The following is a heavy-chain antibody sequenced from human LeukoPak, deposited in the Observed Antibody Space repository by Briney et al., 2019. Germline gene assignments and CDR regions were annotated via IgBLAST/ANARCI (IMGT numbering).Heavy chain of an antibody. Sequence: GGSLRLSCAASGFTVSNTYMSWVRQPPGKGLEWVAVIYSGGSTYYADSVKGRFTISRDNAKNSLYLQMNSLRAEDTAVYYCARGGSPSDYWGQGTLVSVSS. CDR2: IYSGGST. V-gene: IGHV3-53*03. D-gene: IGHD3-16*01. J-gene: IGHJ4*02. CDR3: ARGGSPSDY. CDR1: GFTVSNTY.